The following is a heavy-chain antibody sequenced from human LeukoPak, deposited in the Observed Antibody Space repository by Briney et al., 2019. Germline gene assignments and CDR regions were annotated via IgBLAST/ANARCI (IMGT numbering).Heavy chain of an antibody. CDR1: GFTFSSYA. D-gene: IGHD3-22*01. V-gene: IGHV3-23*01. J-gene: IGHJ4*02. Sequence: GGSLRLSCAASGFTFSSYAMSWVRQAPGKGLEWVSAISGSGGSTYYADSVKGRFTISRDNSKNTLYLQMNSLRAEDTAVYYCAKEFKRYYDSSGYFDYWGQGTLVTVSS. CDR2: ISGSGGST. CDR3: AKEFKRYYDSSGYFDY.